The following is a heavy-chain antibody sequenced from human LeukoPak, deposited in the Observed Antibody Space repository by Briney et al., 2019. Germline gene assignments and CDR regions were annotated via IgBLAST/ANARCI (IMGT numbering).Heavy chain of an antibody. D-gene: IGHD5-24*01. J-gene: IGHJ5*02. CDR2: ISHDARTK. V-gene: IGHV3-30*04. CDR1: GLNFDNFA. Sequence: GGSLTLSCVVSGLNFDNFAMHWVRQPLGKGLEWVAVISHDARTKYYADSMKGRITISRDNSKNTLFLQMNNLRTEDTAVYFCARPSPPGDGYNPPDHWGQGTLVTVSS. CDR3: ARPSPPGDGYNPPDH.